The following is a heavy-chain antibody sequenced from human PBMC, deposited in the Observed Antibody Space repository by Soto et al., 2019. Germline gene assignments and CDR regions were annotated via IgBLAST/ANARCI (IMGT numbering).Heavy chain of an antibody. J-gene: IGHJ4*02. CDR1: GFIFSDYY. CDR3: ARGSDIAAPQGY. Sequence: KPGGSLRLSCAASGFIFSDYYMNWVRQPPGKGLEWISFISSTSTYTNYADSVKGRFTVSRDNAKNSLYLQMNSLRDEDTAVYYCARGSDIAAPQGYWGQGTLVTVSS. D-gene: IGHD6-13*01. CDR2: ISSTSTYT. V-gene: IGHV3-11*06.